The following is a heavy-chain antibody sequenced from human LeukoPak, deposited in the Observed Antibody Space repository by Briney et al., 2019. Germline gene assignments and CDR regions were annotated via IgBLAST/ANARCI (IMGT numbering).Heavy chain of an antibody. V-gene: IGHV3-53*01. J-gene: IGHJ3*02. D-gene: IGHD5-24*01. CDR2: IYSGGST. Sequence: GGSLRLSCAASGFTVSSNYMNWVRQAPGKGLEWVSVIYSGGSTYYADSVKGRFTISRDNSKNTLYLQMNSLRAEDTAVYYCARDGYNSRAFDIWGQGTMVTVSS. CDR3: ARDGYNSRAFDI. CDR1: GFTVSSNY.